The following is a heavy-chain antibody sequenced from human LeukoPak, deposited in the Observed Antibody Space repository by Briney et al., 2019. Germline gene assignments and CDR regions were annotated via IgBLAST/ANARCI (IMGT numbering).Heavy chain of an antibody. D-gene: IGHD3-22*01. CDR1: GFTFSSYA. Sequence: PGGSLRLSCAASGFTFSSYAVHWVRQAPGKGLEWVAIISYDGSYKDYADSVKGRFTISRDNSKNTLYLQMNSQRAEDTAVYYCAREEYYSDSGGYYPVYYFDYWGQGTLVTVSS. CDR2: ISYDGSYK. CDR3: AREEYYSDSGGYYPVYYFDY. V-gene: IGHV3-30*04. J-gene: IGHJ4*02.